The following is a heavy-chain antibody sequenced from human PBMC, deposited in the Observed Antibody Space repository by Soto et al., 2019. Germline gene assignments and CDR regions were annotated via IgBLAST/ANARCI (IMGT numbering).Heavy chain of an antibody. V-gene: IGHV1-18*01. D-gene: IGHD1-26*01. J-gene: IGHJ5*02. CDR3: TRDPVGGNWFDP. Sequence: QVQLVQSGVEVKKPGASVKVSCKASGYTFTSYGISWVRQAPGQGLEWMGWTNPYNGNTNYAQKLQGRVTMTTDTSTSTAYMELRSLRSDDTAVYYCTRDPVGGNWFDPWGXGTLVTVSS. CDR1: GYTFTSYG. CDR2: TNPYNGNT.